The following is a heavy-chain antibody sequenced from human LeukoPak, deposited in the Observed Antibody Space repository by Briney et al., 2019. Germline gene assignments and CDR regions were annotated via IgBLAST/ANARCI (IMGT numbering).Heavy chain of an antibody. CDR1: GGSFSGYY. Sequence: SETLSLTCAVYGGSFSGYYWSWIRRPPGKGLEWIGEINHSGSTNYNPSLKSRVTISVDTSKNQFSLKLSSVTAADTAVYYCARVIIVGTTGYFDYWGQGTLVTVSS. D-gene: IGHD1-26*01. CDR2: INHSGST. J-gene: IGHJ4*02. CDR3: ARVIIVGTTGYFDY. V-gene: IGHV4-34*01.